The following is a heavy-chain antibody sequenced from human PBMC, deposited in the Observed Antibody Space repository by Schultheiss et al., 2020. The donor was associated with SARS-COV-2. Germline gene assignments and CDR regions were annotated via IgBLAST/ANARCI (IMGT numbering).Heavy chain of an antibody. J-gene: IGHJ5*02. V-gene: IGHV6-1*01. Sequence: SQTLSLTCAISGDSVSSNSAAWNWIRQSPSRGFEWLGRTYYRSKWYNDYAVSVKSRITINPDTSKNQFSLQLSSVTAADTAVYYCARAEGSDDPFDPWGQGTLVTVSS. D-gene: IGHD1-1*01. CDR2: TYYRSKWYN. CDR1: GDSVSSNSAA. CDR3: ARAEGSDDPFDP.